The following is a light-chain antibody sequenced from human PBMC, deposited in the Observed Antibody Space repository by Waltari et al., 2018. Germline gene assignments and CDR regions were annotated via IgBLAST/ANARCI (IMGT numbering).Light chain of an antibody. CDR2: TDN. CDR1: SSNLGRNG. Sequence: QSVLAQPPPASGTPGQGVTVSCSGSSSNLGRNGVSWYQQVPGTAPKLLIHTDNQRPSGVPDRFSGSKSGTSASLAISGLQSEDEAHYYCAAWDDSLNGRVFGGGTEVTVL. CDR3: AAWDDSLNGRV. J-gene: IGLJ3*02. V-gene: IGLV1-44*01.